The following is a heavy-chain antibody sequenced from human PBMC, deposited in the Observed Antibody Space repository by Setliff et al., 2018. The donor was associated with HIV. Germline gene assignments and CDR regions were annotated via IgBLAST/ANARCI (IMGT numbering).Heavy chain of an antibody. Sequence: LRLSCAASGFTVSSNYMSWVRQAPGKGLEWVSVIYSGGSTYYADSVKGRFTISRDNSKNTLYLQMNSLRAEDTAVYYCAKQGSGYDYYYMDVWGKGTKVTVSS. V-gene: IGHV3-66*02. D-gene: IGHD3-22*01. CDR1: GFTVSSNY. CDR2: IYSGGST. J-gene: IGHJ6*03. CDR3: AKQGSGYDYYYMDV.